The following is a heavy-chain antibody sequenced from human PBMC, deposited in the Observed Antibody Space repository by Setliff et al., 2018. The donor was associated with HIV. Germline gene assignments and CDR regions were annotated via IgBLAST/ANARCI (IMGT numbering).Heavy chain of an antibody. CDR2: IYTSGST. V-gene: IGHV4-38-2*02. J-gene: IGHJ4*02. D-gene: IGHD5-18*01. CDR1: GYSISSGYF. CDR3: ARDRYSYGRSYFDY. Sequence: PSETLSLTCAVSGYSISSGYFWGWIRQPPGKGLEWIGSIYTSGSTNYNPSLKSRVTISVDTSKNQFSLKLSSVTAADTAVYYCARDRYSYGRSYFDYWGQGTLVTVS.